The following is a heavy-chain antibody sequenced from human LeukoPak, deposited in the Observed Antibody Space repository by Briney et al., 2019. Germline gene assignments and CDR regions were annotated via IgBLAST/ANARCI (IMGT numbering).Heavy chain of an antibody. D-gene: IGHD6-6*01. V-gene: IGHV1-2*02. Sequence: ASVNVSCKASGYTFTGYYMHWVRQAPGQGLEWMGWINPNSGGTNYAQKFQGRVTMTRDTSISTAYMELSRLRSDDTAVYYCARDAYSSSFVFDYWGQGTLSPSPQ. CDR3: ARDAYSSSFVFDY. CDR1: GYTFTGYY. CDR2: INPNSGGT. J-gene: IGHJ4*02.